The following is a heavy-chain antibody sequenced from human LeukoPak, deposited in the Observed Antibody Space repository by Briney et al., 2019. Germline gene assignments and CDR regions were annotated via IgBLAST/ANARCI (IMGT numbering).Heavy chain of an antibody. CDR1: GFTFSINY. J-gene: IGHJ4*02. CDR3: ASIPGDGGPFDY. V-gene: IGHV3-66*01. D-gene: IGHD7-27*01. CDR2: IYSGGST. Sequence: PGGSLRLSCAASGFTFSINYMSWVRQAPGKGLEWVSIIYSGGSTYYADSVKGRFTISRDNSKNTLYLQMNSLRAEDTAVYYGASIPGDGGPFDYWGQGTLVTVSS.